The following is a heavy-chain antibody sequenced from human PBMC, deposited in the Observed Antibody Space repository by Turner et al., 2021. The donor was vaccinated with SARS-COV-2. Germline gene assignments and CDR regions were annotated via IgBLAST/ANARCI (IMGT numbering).Heavy chain of an antibody. CDR2: MNPESGST. J-gene: IGHJ5*01. CDR3: ARDVEMRKMENWFDS. Sequence: VQLLQSVAEVKKPGASVMVSCTASGYSFINHDINWVRQAPGQGLQWMGWMNPESGSTGTAQICQGRMTMTRNTSTKTAYMSLSALKSDDTADYFCARDVEMRKMENWFDSWGQGTLVTVS. CDR1: GYSFINHD. D-gene: IGHD2-15*01. V-gene: IGHV1-8*01.